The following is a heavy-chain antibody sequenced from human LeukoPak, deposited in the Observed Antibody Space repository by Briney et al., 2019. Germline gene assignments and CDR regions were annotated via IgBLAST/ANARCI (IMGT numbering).Heavy chain of an antibody. CDR2: ISAYNGNT. D-gene: IGHD6-19*01. CDR1: GYTFTSYG. J-gene: IGHJ4*02. Sequence: ASVKVSFTASGYTFTSYGISWVRQAPGQGLEWMGWISAYNGNTNYAQKLQGRVTMTTDTSTSTACMELRSLRSDDTAVYYCARGRYSSGWRGYYFDYWGQGTLVTVSS. CDR3: ARGRYSSGWRGYYFDY. V-gene: IGHV1-18*01.